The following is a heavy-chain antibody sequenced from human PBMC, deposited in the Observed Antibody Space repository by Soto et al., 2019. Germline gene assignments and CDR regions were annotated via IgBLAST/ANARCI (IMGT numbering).Heavy chain of an antibody. CDR3: ARGRDYGETEIFDY. CDR1: GGTFSSYT. CDR2: IIPILGIA. V-gene: IGHV1-69*02. J-gene: IGHJ4*02. D-gene: IGHD4-17*01. Sequence: SVKVSCKASGGTFSSYTISWVRQAPGQGLEWMGRIIPILGIANYAQKFQGRVTITADKSTSTAYMELSSLRSEDTAVYYCARGRDYGETEIFDYWGQGTLVTVSS.